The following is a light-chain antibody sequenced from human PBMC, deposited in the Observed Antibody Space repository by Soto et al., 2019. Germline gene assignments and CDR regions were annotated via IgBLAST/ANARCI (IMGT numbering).Light chain of an antibody. J-gene: IGKJ1*01. CDR2: GAS. Sequence: IVLTQSPGTLSLSPGERATLSCRASQTVSSNYLAWCQQRPGQAPRLLIYGASSRATGIPDRFSGGGSGTDFTLTISRLEPEDFAVYYCQHYGSSLWTFGQGTKVYI. CDR3: QHYGSSLWT. V-gene: IGKV3-20*01. CDR1: QTVSSNY.